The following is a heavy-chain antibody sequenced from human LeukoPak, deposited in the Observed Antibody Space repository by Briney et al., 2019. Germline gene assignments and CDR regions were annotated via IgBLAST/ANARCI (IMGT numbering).Heavy chain of an antibody. CDR1: GFTFSSYA. Sequence: GGSLRLSCAASGFTFSSYAMNWVRQAPGKGLEWVPGISGSGGSTYYADSVKGRFTISRDTSKNTLYLQMNSLRAEDTAVYYCAKDRCGSSCFADFDYWGQGTLVTVSS. CDR3: AKDRCGSSCFADFDY. J-gene: IGHJ4*02. CDR2: ISGSGGST. V-gene: IGHV3-23*01. D-gene: IGHD2-15*01.